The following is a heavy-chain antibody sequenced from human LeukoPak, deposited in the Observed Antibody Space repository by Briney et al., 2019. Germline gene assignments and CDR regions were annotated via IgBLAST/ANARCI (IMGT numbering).Heavy chain of an antibody. CDR3: ARGGHYYDSSAYYGGTNFGC. J-gene: IGHJ4*02. CDR2: INSDGSST. Sequence: GGSLRLSCAASGFTVSSDYMSWVRQAPGKGLVWVSRINSDGSSTSYADSVKGRFTISRDNAKNTLYLQMNSLRAEDTAVYYCARGGHYYDSSAYYGGTNFGCWGQGTLVTVSS. CDR1: GFTVSSDY. D-gene: IGHD3-22*01. V-gene: IGHV3-74*01.